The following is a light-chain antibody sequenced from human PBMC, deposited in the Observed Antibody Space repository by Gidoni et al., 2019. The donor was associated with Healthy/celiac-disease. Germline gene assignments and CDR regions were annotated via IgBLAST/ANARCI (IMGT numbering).Light chain of an antibody. Sequence: IVMTQSPAPLSVSPGERATLSCRALQSVSSNLAWYQQKPGQAPRLLIYGASIRATGIPARFSGSGSGTEFTLTISILQSEDFAVYYCQQYNNWPLTFGGGTKVEIK. V-gene: IGKV3D-15*03. CDR2: GAS. J-gene: IGKJ4*01. CDR3: QQYNNWPLT. CDR1: QSVSSN.